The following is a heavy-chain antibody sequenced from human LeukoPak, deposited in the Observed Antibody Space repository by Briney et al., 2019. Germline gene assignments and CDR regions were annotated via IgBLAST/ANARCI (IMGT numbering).Heavy chain of an antibody. D-gene: IGHD1-26*01. V-gene: IGHV3-33*01. CDR3: AREVWDSGDY. CDR1: GFTFSSYG. CDR2: IWYDGSNK. Sequence: PGGSLRLSCAASGFTFSSYGMHWVRQAPGKGLEGVAVIWYDGSNKYYADSVKGRFTISRDNSKNTLYLQMNSLRAEDTAVSYCAREVWDSGDYWGQGTLVTVSS. J-gene: IGHJ4*02.